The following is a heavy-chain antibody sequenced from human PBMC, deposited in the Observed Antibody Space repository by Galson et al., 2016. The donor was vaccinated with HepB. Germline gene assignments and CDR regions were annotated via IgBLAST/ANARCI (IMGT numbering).Heavy chain of an antibody. D-gene: IGHD6-13*01. Sequence: GSNKYYADSVKGRFTISRDNSKNTLYLQMNSLRAEDTAVYYCARESGIAAAGVFDYWGQGTLVTVSS. J-gene: IGHJ4*02. CDR2: GSNK. CDR3: ARESGIAAAGVFDY. V-gene: IGHV3-33*01.